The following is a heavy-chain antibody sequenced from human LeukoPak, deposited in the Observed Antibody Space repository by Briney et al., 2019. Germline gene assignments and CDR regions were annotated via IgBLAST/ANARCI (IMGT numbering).Heavy chain of an antibody. CDR2: VNSDGSST. CDR3: VRGGARRGFYTMDV. V-gene: IGHV3-74*03. Sequence: PGGSLRLSCAASGFIFSSYWMHWVRHAPGKGLEWVSRVNSDGSSTVNADSVKGRFIISRDNAKKTLELEMHSLRAEDTAVYYCVRGGARRGFYTMDVWGQGTTVIVSS. D-gene: IGHD2/OR15-2a*01. CDR1: GFIFSSYW. J-gene: IGHJ6*02.